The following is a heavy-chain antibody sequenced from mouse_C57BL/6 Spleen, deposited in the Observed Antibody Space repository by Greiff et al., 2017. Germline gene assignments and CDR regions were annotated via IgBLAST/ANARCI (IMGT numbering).Heavy chain of an antibody. Sequence: EVMLVESGGGLVQPGGSLSLSCAASGFTFTDYYMSWVRQPPGKALEWLGFIRNKANGYTTEYSASVKGRFTISRDNSQSILYLQMNALRAEDSATYYCARYRGGTLFDYWGQGTTLTVSS. CDR3: ARYRGGTLFDY. D-gene: IGHD4-1*01. V-gene: IGHV7-3*01. CDR2: IRNKANGYTT. J-gene: IGHJ2*01. CDR1: GFTFTDYY.